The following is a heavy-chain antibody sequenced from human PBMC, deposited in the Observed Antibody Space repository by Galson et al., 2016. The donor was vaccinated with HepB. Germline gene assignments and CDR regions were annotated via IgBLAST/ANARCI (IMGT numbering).Heavy chain of an antibody. D-gene: IGHD1-26*01. CDR2: IYDTVSS. V-gene: IGHV4-59*01. Sequence: LSLTCTVSGDPFRPYYWSWIRQPPGKGLEWIGYIYDTVSSNYNPSLKSRDTMSIDTSKKQFSLRLSPVTASDTAVYYCARDFSGSFNSWGPGTLVTVSS. J-gene: IGHJ5*01. CDR3: ARDFSGSFNS. CDR1: GDPFRPYY.